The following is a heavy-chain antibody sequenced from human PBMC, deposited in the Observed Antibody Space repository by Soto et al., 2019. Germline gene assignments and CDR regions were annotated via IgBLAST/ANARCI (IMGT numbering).Heavy chain of an antibody. CDR3: VEGWNGF. CDR2: IKSTKDGGAR. J-gene: IGHJ4*02. V-gene: IGHV3-15*01. Sequence: EVQVVESGGDLVEPGGSLRLSCVTSGFMYSSAWMSWVRQAPGKGLEWVARIKSTKDGGARDYAAPVNGRFSISRDDSKSTVYLQMNSLRVEDTALYYCVEGWNGFWGQGTLVTVSS. D-gene: IGHD3-3*01. CDR1: GFMYSSAW.